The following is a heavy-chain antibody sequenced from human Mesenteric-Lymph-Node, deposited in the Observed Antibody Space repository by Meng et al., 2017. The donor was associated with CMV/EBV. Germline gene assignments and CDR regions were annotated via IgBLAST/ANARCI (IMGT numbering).Heavy chain of an antibody. CDR3: ARDRDDFWTGYIDGFDI. Sequence: GESLKISCAASGFTFSSFEMVWVRQAPGKGLEWVSYISSTGSSVYYAASVKGRFTISRDNAENSLYLQMNSLRAEDTALYYCARDRDDFWTGYIDGFDIWGQGTMVTVSS. V-gene: IGHV3-48*03. D-gene: IGHD3/OR15-3a*01. J-gene: IGHJ3*02. CDR1: GFTFSSFE. CDR2: ISSTGSSV.